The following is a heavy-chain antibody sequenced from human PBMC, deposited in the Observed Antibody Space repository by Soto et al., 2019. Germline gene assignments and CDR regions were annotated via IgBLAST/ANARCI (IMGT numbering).Heavy chain of an antibody. CDR1: GGTFSSFG. CDR2: IIPVFGRP. J-gene: IGHJ1*01. D-gene: IGHD5-12*01. Sequence: SVKVSCKASGGTFSSFGISWVRQAPGQGLEWMGGIIPVFGRPNHAQRFRGRLSITADESTNTSYMELSDLTSEGTAVYYCAREGSGYNFWGQGTQVTVSS. V-gene: IGHV1-69*13. CDR3: AREGSGYNF.